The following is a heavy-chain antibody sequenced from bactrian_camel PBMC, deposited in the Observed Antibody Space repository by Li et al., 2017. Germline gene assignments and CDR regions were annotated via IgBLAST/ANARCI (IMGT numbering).Heavy chain of an antibody. CDR1: GFTFSSYA. CDR3: AADLLDLYCAKDEFEY. Sequence: VQLVESGGGLVQPGGSLRLSCAASGFTFSSYAYSWVRQAPGKGLEWVSAISTGGGSTYYADSVKGRFTASQDNAKPIWYLQMSDLNPDDSAEYYCAADLLDLYCAKDEFEYRGPGTQVTVS. D-gene: IGHD3*01. V-gene: IGHV3S40*01. J-gene: IGHJ4*01. CDR2: ISTGGGST.